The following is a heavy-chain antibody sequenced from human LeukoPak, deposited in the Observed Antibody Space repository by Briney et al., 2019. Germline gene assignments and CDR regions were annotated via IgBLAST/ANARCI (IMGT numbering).Heavy chain of an antibody. V-gene: IGHV4-4*02. Sequence: PSETLSLTCGVSGGSVTSANWWTWIRQPPGKGLEWIGEVHLNGNTNYNPSLYGRVTMSVDKSENHVSLKLTSLTAADTAVYYCAREGGPYRPLDYSGQGTLGTVTS. CDR3: AREGGPYRPLDY. CDR2: VHLNGNT. J-gene: IGHJ4*02. CDR1: GGSVTSANW. D-gene: IGHD6-25*01.